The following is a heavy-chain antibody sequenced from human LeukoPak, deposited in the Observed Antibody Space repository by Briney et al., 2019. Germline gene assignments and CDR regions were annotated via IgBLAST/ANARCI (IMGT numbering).Heavy chain of an antibody. J-gene: IGHJ5*02. CDR1: GYMFTSYG. D-gene: IGHD2-15*01. V-gene: IGHV1-18*01. CDR2: ISAYNGNT. Sequence: GASVKVSCKASGYMFTSYGINWVRQAPGQGLEWMGWISAYNGNTNYAQKLQGRVTMTTDTSTSTAYMELTSLRSDDTAVYYCARDRRSGGSTNWFDPWGQGTLVTVSS. CDR3: ARDRRSGGSTNWFDP.